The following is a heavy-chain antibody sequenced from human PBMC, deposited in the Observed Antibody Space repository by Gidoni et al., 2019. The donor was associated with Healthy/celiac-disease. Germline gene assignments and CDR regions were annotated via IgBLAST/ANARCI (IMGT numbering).Heavy chain of an antibody. Sequence: EVQLVESGGGLVQPGSSLRLSCAASGFTFDDYAMHWVRQAPGKGLEWVSGISWNSGSIGYADSVKGRFTISRDNAKNSLYLQMNSLRAEDTALYYCAKAGTEGPPYFDYWGQGTLVTVSS. V-gene: IGHV3-9*01. D-gene: IGHD1-1*01. CDR2: ISWNSGSI. CDR1: GFTFDDYA. J-gene: IGHJ4*02. CDR3: AKAGTEGPPYFDY.